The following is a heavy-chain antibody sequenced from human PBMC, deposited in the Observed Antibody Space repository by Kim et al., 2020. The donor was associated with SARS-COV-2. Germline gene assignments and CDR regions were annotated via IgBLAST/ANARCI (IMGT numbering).Heavy chain of an antibody. Sequence: GGSLRLSCAASGFTFSSYSMNWVRQAPGKGLEWVSYISSSSSTIYYADSVKGRFTISRDNAKNSLYLQMNSLRAEDTAVYYCARVKPHVWLQSKGAFDIWGQGTMVTVSS. V-gene: IGHV3-48*04. CDR1: GFTFSSYS. CDR3: ARVKPHVWLQSKGAFDI. CDR2: ISSSSSTI. J-gene: IGHJ3*02. D-gene: IGHD5-12*01.